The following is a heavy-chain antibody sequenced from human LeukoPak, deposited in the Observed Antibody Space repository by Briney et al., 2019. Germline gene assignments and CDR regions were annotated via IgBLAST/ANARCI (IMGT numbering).Heavy chain of an antibody. CDR3: ARQNTAMVNHYYYYYMDV. Sequence: PSETLSLAYAVYGGSVSCYYWSWIRQPPGKGLEWMGEINHSGSTNYNPSLKSRVTISVDTSKNQFSLKLSSVPAADTAVYYCARQNTAMVNHYYYYYMDVWGKGTTVTVSS. J-gene: IGHJ6*03. V-gene: IGHV4-34*01. D-gene: IGHD5-18*01. CDR2: INHSGST. CDR1: GGSVSCYY.